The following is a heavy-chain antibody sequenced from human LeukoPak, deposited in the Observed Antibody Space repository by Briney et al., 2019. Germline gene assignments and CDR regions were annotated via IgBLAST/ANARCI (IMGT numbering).Heavy chain of an antibody. J-gene: IGHJ5*02. CDR1: GGTFSSYA. CDR2: IIPIFGTA. CDR3: ASHREYGSGSYRGFDP. V-gene: IGHV1-69*13. Sequence: ASVKVSCKASGGTFSSYAISWVRQAPGQGLEWMGGIIPIFGTANYAQKFQGRVTITADESTSTAYMELSSLRSEDTAVYYCASHREYGSGSYRGFDPWGQGTLVTVSS. D-gene: IGHD3-10*01.